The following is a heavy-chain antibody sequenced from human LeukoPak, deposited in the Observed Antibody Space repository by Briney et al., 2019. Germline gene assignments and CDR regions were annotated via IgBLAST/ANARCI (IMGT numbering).Heavy chain of an antibody. J-gene: IGHJ4*02. CDR1: GLAFSSYA. CDR2: ISGSGGST. CDR3: AKDEVLTYYYDSSDPN. V-gene: IGHV3-23*01. D-gene: IGHD3-22*01. Sequence: AGGSLRLSCAASGLAFSSYAMSWVRQAPGKGLEWVSAISGSGGSTYYADSVKGRFTISRDNSKNTLYLQMNSLRAEDTAVYYCAKDEVLTYYYDSSDPNWGQGTLVTVSS.